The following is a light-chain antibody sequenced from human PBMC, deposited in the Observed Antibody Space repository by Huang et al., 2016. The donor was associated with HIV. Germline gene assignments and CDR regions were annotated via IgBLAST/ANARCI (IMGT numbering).Light chain of an antibody. J-gene: IGKJ1*01. CDR3: QQYNNWSRT. CDR2: GAS. V-gene: IGKV3-15*01. CDR1: QSVSSN. Sequence: EIVMTQSPATLSVSPGERATLSCRASQSVSSNLAWYQQKPGQAPRLLIYGASTRATGIPARFSGSGSGTEFTLTSSSLQSEDCAVYYCQQYNNWSRTFGQGTKVEIK.